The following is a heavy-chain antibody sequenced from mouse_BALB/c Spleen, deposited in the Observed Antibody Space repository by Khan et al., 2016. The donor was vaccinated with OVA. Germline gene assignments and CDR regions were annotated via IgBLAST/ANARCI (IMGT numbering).Heavy chain of an antibody. CDR2: INPSTDYT. D-gene: IGHD2-10*02. Sequence: QVQLKESGADLAQPGASVKMSCRTSGYTFTTYWIHWVKQRPGQGLEWIGYINPSTDYTDYNQRFKDKATLTNDKSASTAYIQLSRLTSEDSAVYYCTRGGVYGCFAYWGQGTLVTVSS. CDR3: TRGGVYGCFAY. V-gene: IGHV1-7*01. J-gene: IGHJ3*01. CDR1: GYTFTTYW.